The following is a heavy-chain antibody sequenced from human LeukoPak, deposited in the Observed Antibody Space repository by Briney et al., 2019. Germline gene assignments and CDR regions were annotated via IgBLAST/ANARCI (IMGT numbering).Heavy chain of an antibody. V-gene: IGHV1-46*01. CDR1: GYTFTSYF. CDR3: ASLRWFGELLTRPDINWFDP. J-gene: IGHJ5*02. CDR2: INPSGGST. D-gene: IGHD3-10*01. Sequence: ASVKVSCKASGYTFTSYFMHWVRQAPGQGLEWMGIINPSGGSTSYAQKFQGRVTMTRDTSTSTVYMELSSLRSEDTAVYYCASLRWFGELLTRPDINWFDPWGQGTLVTVSS.